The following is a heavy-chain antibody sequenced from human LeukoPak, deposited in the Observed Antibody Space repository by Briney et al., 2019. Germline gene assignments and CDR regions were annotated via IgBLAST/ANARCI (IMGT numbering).Heavy chain of an antibody. D-gene: IGHD2-15*01. J-gene: IGHJ4*02. CDR2: IYPGDSDT. Sequence: GESLKISCKGSGYSFTTYWIGWVRQMPGRGLELMGIIYPGDSDTRYSPSFQGQVTISADKSITTAYLQWSSLKASDTAMYYCARRVVVAATLEYFDYWGRGILVTVSS. V-gene: IGHV5-51*01. CDR3: ARRVVVAATLEYFDY. CDR1: GYSFTTYW.